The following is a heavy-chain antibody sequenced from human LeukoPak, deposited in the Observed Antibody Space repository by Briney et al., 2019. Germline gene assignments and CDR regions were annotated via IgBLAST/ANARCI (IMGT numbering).Heavy chain of an antibody. Sequence: PGGSPRLSCAASGFTFSSYAMSWVRQAPGKGLEWVSAISGSGGSTYYADSVKGRFTISRDNSKNTLYLQMNSLRAEDTAVYYCAKGNSSSWYAPLDYWGQGTPVTVSS. V-gene: IGHV3-23*01. CDR1: GFTFSSYA. J-gene: IGHJ4*02. CDR3: AKGNSSSWYAPLDY. D-gene: IGHD6-13*01. CDR2: ISGSGGST.